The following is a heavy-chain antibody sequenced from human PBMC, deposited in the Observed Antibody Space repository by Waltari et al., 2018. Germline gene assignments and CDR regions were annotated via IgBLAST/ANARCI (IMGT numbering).Heavy chain of an antibody. Sequence: VQLEESGGGLVQPGGSLRLSCSASGFTFSTYWLDWVRQAPGKGVVWVSRINFDGSITNYADSVKGRFTISRDNAKNTLYLQMSSLRAEDTAVYYCVLGEKYFDFWGQGTLVTVSS. V-gene: IGHV3-74*01. CDR2: INFDGSIT. J-gene: IGHJ4*02. CDR3: VLGEKYFDF. CDR1: GFTFSTYW.